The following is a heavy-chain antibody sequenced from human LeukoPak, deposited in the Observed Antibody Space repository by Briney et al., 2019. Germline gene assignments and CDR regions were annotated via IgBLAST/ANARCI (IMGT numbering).Heavy chain of an antibody. CDR2: INHSGST. CDR1: GGSFSAYY. V-gene: IGHV4-34*01. J-gene: IGHJ4*02. Sequence: PSETLSLTCAVYGGSFSAYYWSWIRQPPGKGLEWIGEINHSGSTNYNPSLKSRVTISVDTSKNQFSLKLSSVTATDTAVYYCASQSPGDFSSGSHMARYFDYWGQGTLVTVSS. CDR3: ASQSPGDFSSGSHMARYFDY. D-gene: IGHD3-3*01.